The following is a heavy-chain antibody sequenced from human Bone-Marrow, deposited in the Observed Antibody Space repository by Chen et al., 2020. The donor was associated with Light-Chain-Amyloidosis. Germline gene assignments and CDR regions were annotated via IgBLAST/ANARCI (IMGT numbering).Heavy chain of an antibody. CDR1: GGSISSSSYY. V-gene: IGHV4-39*01. D-gene: IGHD4-17*01. CDR2: IYYSGST. J-gene: IGHJ4*02. CDR3: ASNGDSTGY. Sequence: QLQLQESGPGLVKPSETLSLTCTVSGGSISSSSYYWGWIRQPPGKGLEWIGSIYYSGSTHYNPSLKSRVSISVDTSKNQFSLKLSSVTAADTAVYYCASNGDSTGYWGQGTLVTVSS.